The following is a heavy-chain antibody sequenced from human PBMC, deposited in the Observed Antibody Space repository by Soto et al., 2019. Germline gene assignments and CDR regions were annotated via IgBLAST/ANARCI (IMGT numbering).Heavy chain of an antibody. CDR1: GGSLSRYF. CDR3: AREAVKDDFWSGYYSPYYYYYLDV. J-gene: IGHJ6*03. Sequence: QVQLQESGPGLVKPSETLSLTCTVSGGSLSRYFWSWIRQPPGKGLEWIGYIYYRGSTNYNPSLMGRVTISVDTSKNQFSMNLRSATAADTAVYYCAREAVKDDFWSGYYSPYYYYYLDVWGKGTTVTVS. V-gene: IGHV4-59*01. D-gene: IGHD3-3*01. CDR2: IYYRGST.